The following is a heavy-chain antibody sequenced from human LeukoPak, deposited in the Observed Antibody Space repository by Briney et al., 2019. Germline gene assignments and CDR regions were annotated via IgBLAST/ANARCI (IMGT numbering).Heavy chain of an antibody. Sequence: SGPTLVKPTQTLTLTCSFSGFSLNTPKAGLAWIRQSPRKALEWLAIVYWNNDERYSPSLRSRLTIAKDTSKNLVFLIMTNMDPDDTATYYCVHTYHIHRVLGFDYWRQGTLVTVSS. CDR2: VYWNNDE. V-gene: IGHV2-5*01. J-gene: IGHJ4*02. CDR3: VHTYHIHRVLGFDY. D-gene: IGHD2-21*01. CDR1: GFSLNTPKAG.